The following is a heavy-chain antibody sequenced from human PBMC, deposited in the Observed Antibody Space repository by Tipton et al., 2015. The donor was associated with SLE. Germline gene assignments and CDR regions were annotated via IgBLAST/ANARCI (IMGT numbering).Heavy chain of an antibody. J-gene: IGHJ5*02. CDR3: ARGVVAAPHGFDP. D-gene: IGHD2-15*01. CDR1: GGSFSGYY. CDR2: INHSGST. Sequence: TLSLTCAVYGGSFSGYYWSWIRQPPGKGLEWIGEINHSGSTNYNPSLKSRVTISVDTSKNQFSQKLSSVTAADTAVYYCARGVVAAPHGFDPWGQGTLFTVSS. V-gene: IGHV4-34*01.